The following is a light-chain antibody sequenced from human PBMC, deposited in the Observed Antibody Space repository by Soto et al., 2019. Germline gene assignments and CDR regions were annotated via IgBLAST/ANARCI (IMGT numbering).Light chain of an antibody. V-gene: IGLV1-47*02. CDR2: SNN. J-gene: IGLJ3*02. Sequence: QSVLTQPPSASGTPGQRVTISCSGSSSNIGSNYVYWYQQLPGTAPKLLIYSNNQRPSGVPDRFSGSKSGTSAYLAISGLRSEDEADYYCAAWDDSLSGWVFGGGTKLTVL. CDR3: AAWDDSLSGWV. CDR1: SSNIGSNY.